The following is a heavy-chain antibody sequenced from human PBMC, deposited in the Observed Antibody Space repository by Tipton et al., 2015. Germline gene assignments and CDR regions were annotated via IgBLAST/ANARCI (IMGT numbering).Heavy chain of an antibody. CDR3: ARLPPPELRYFDWLSHFDY. J-gene: IGHJ4*02. V-gene: IGHV4-39*01. CDR1: GGSISSSSYY. D-gene: IGHD3-9*01. Sequence: TLSLTCTVSGGSISSSSYYWGWIRQPPGKGLEWIGTIYYSGNTYYNPSLKSRVTISVDTPKNQFSRNLSSVTAADTAVYYCARLPPPELRYFDWLSHFDYWGQGTVVTVSS. CDR2: IYYSGNT.